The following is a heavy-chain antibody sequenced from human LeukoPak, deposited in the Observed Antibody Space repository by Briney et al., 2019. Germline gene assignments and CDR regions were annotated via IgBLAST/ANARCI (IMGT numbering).Heavy chain of an antibody. Sequence: GGSLRLSCVASGFTFSSYSMNWVRQAPGKGLEWVSSISSSSSYIYYADSVKGRFTISRDNAKNSLYLQMNSLRAEDTAVYYCARGGDTAMPNPSDYWGQGTLVTVSS. CDR2: ISSSSSYI. CDR3: ARGGDTAMPNPSDY. CDR1: GFTFSSYS. D-gene: IGHD5-18*01. V-gene: IGHV3-21*01. J-gene: IGHJ4*02.